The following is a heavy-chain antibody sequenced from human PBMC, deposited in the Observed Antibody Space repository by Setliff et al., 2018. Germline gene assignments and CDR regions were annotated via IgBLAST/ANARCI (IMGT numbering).Heavy chain of an antibody. CDR1: AGSISSSSYY. Sequence: SQTLSLTCTVSAGSISSSSYYWGWIRQPPGKGLEWIATIHYSGSTYYNLSLKSRVTTSVDTSKNQFSLKLSSVTAADTAVYYCARQGRKSDSRGYYYWTDFDYWGQGALVTVSS. CDR2: IHYSGST. CDR3: ARQGRKSDSRGYYYWTDFDY. D-gene: IGHD3-22*01. J-gene: IGHJ4*02. V-gene: IGHV4-39*01.